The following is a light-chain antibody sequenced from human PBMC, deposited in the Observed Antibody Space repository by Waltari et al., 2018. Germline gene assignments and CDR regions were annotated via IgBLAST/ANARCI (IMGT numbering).Light chain of an antibody. V-gene: IGKV3-15*01. CDR2: GAS. Sequence: ELVIRHSPPPRSVSPGERATFSCRASQSIADNLAWYQQKPAQAPRLLIYGASTRATGVPGRFRGSGSGTEFTLTISSLQSEDVAIYYCQQYNHWPPITFGQGTRLEIK. CDR3: QQYNHWPPIT. J-gene: IGKJ5*01. CDR1: QSIADN.